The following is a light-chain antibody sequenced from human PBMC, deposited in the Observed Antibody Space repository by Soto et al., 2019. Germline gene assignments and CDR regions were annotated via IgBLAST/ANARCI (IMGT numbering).Light chain of an antibody. CDR3: SSYTSSSTLV. Sequence: QSVLTQPASVSGSPGQSVTISCTGTSSDVGGYNYVSWYQQHPGKAPKLMIYEVSNRPSGVPHRFSGSKSGNTASLTISGRQAEDEADYYCSSYTSSSTLVFGGGTKLTVL. V-gene: IGLV2-14*01. CDR2: EVS. J-gene: IGLJ2*01. CDR1: SSDVGGYNY.